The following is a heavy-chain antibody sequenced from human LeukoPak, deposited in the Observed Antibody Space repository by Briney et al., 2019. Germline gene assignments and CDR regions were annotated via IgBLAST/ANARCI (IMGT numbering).Heavy chain of an antibody. Sequence: GGSLRLSCAASGFIFRSYGMNWVRQAPGKGLEWVSVIYSGGSTYYADSVKGRFTISRHNSKNTLYLQMDSLRAEDTAVYYCARGSSGDLDYWGQGTLVTVSS. CDR1: GFIFRSYG. CDR3: ARGSSGDLDY. V-gene: IGHV3-53*04. CDR2: IYSGGST. D-gene: IGHD2-21*02. J-gene: IGHJ4*02.